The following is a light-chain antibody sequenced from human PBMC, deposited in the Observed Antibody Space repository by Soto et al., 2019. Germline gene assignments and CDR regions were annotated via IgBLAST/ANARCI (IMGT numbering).Light chain of an antibody. Sequence: QSALTQPASVSGSPRQSITISCTGTNSDVGSYNLVSWFQQHPGKAPKLVIYEVTKRPSGVSDRFSGSKSGNTASLTISGLQVEDEADYYCFSYAGDSVYVFGTGTKV. J-gene: IGLJ1*01. CDR3: FSYAGDSVYV. CDR2: EVT. V-gene: IGLV2-23*02. CDR1: NSDVGSYNL.